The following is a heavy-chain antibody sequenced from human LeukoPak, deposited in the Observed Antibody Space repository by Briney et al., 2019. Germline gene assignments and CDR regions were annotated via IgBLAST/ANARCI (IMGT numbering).Heavy chain of an antibody. CDR1: GGTFSSYA. CDR3: ARAGITVAGTGGYDAFDI. CDR2: IIPIFGTA. J-gene: IGHJ3*02. V-gene: IGHV1-69*13. D-gene: IGHD6-19*01. Sequence: ASVKVSCKASGGTFSSYAISWVRQAPGQGLEWMGGIIPIFGTANYAQNFQGRVTITADESTSTAYMELSSLRSEDTAVYYCARAGITVAGTGGYDAFDIWGQGTMVTVSS.